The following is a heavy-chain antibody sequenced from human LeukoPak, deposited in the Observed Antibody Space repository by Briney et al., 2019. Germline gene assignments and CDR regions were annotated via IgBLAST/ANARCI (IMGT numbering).Heavy chain of an antibody. CDR3: ARDRRLAVAGVYYYYYGMDV. Sequence: ASVKVSCKASGYTFTGYYMHWVRQAPGQGLEWMGWINPNSGGTNYAQKFQGRVTMTRDTSISTAYMELSRLRSDDTAVYYCARDRRLAVAGVYYYYYGMDVWGQGTTVTVSS. CDR1: GYTFTGYY. CDR2: INPNSGGT. V-gene: IGHV1-2*02. J-gene: IGHJ6*02. D-gene: IGHD6-19*01.